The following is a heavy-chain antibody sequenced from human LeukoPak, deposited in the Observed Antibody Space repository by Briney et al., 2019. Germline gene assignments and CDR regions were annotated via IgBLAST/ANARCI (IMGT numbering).Heavy chain of an antibody. V-gene: IGHV4-59*01. D-gene: IGHD3-10*01. Sequence: SETLSLTCTVSGGSISSYYWSWLRQPPGKGLEWIGYIYYSGSTNYNPSLKSRVTISVDTFKNQFSLKLSSVTAADTAVYYCARDLKKGRYYYMDVWGKGTTVTVSS. CDR2: IYYSGST. CDR1: GGSISSYY. J-gene: IGHJ6*03. CDR3: ARDLKKGRYYYMDV.